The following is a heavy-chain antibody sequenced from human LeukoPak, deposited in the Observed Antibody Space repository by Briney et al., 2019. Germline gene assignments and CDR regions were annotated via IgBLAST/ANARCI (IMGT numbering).Heavy chain of an antibody. Sequence: GSLRLSCAASGFTFSSYSMNWVRQPPGKGLEWIGSFYNSGSTFYNPSLKSRVTISVDTSKKQFSLRLTSVTAADTAVYYCVLMPGYWGQGILVAVSS. CDR2: FYNSGST. J-gene: IGHJ4*02. CDR1: GFTFSSYS. V-gene: IGHV4-39*01. D-gene: IGHD2-2*01. CDR3: VLMPGY.